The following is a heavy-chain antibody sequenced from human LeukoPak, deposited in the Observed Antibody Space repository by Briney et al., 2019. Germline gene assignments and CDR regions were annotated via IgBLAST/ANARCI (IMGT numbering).Heavy chain of an antibody. CDR3: ARDSSSWFDP. Sequence: PGRSLRLSCAASGFTFSSYGMHWVRQAPGKGREWVAVIWYDGSNKYYADSVKGRFTISRDNSKNTLYLQMNSLRAEDTAVYYCARDSSSWFDPWGQGTLVTVSS. CDR1: GFTFSSYG. V-gene: IGHV3-33*01. D-gene: IGHD6-13*01. CDR2: IWYDGSNK. J-gene: IGHJ5*02.